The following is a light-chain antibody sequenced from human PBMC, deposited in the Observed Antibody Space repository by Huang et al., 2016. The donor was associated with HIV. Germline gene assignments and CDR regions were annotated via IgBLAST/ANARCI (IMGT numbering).Light chain of an antibody. CDR3: QQYSTLPWT. V-gene: IGKV3-20*01. Sequence: EIVLTQSPDTLSLAPGERGALSCRASQNVTNDYLAWYQQKSGQATRLLIYGSSGRATGVPVRFGGGGYGAEFILTIDRLEPEDFASYYCQQYSTLPWTFGPGTKLEVK. CDR1: QNVTNDY. J-gene: IGKJ1*01. CDR2: GSS.